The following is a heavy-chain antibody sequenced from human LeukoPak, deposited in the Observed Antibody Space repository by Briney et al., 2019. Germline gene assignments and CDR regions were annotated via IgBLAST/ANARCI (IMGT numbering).Heavy chain of an antibody. Sequence: WGTLRLSCAVSGFTFSTYCMHWIRQAPGKGLVWIARIKSDGSTNYADSVKGRFTISRDNAKNTLSLQMNSLRPEDTGVYYCARAPSEIGGYYPEYFRHWGQGTLVTVSS. V-gene: IGHV3-74*01. CDR1: GFTFSTYC. CDR2: IKSDGST. CDR3: ARAPSEIGGYYPEYFRH. D-gene: IGHD3-3*01. J-gene: IGHJ1*01.